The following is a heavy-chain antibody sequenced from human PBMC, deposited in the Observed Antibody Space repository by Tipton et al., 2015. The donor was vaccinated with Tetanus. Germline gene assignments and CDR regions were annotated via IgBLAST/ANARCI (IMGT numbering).Heavy chain of an antibody. Sequence: SLRLSCAASGFTFSNYTMNWVRQPPGKGLEWVSSISASGRYKYYADSVKGRFTISRDNAKNSVYLQMNSLRVEDTAVYYCVRDGGSSGWLAYWGQGKQVTVSS. J-gene: IGHJ4*02. D-gene: IGHD6-19*01. V-gene: IGHV3-21*04. CDR2: ISASGRYK. CDR1: GFTFSNYT. CDR3: VRDGGSSGWLAY.